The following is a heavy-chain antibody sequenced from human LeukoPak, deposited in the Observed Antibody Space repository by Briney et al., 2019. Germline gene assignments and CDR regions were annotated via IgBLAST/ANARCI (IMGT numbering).Heavy chain of an antibody. Sequence: GAAVKVSCKASGYMFIRYYIHWVRQAPGRGLEWMGIVNPSGDSTNYAQKFQGRVTMTRDTSTSTVYMELSSLRSEDTAVYYCARWTTTYLDYWGQGTLVTVSS. V-gene: IGHV1-46*01. J-gene: IGHJ4*02. D-gene: IGHD3/OR15-3a*01. CDR3: ARWTTTYLDY. CDR1: GYMFIRYY. CDR2: VNPSGDST.